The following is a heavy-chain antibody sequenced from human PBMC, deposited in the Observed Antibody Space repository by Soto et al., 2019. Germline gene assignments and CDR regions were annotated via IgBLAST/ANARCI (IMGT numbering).Heavy chain of an antibody. Sequence: EVQLVESGGGLVQPGGSLRLSCEASGFTSRTYDIHWVRQGTGKGLEWVSGISAAGDPDYADSVEGRFTISRENAQNSFFLQMNSLRVGDTAVYYCARTDRDFYGLDVWGQGTTVIVSS. J-gene: IGHJ6*02. V-gene: IGHV3-13*05. CDR2: ISAAGDP. CDR1: GFTSRTYD. CDR3: ARTDRDFYGLDV.